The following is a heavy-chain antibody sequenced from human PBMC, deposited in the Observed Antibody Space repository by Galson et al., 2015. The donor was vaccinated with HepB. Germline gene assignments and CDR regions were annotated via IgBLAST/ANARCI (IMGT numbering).Heavy chain of an antibody. J-gene: IGHJ3*02. CDR3: AKAYYDILTGYIHDAFDI. CDR1: GFTFSSYG. V-gene: IGHV3-30*18. Sequence: SLRLSCAASGFTFSSYGMHWVRQAPGKGLEWVAVISYDGSNKYYADSVKGRFTISRDNSKNTLYLQMNSLRAEDTAVYYCAKAYYDILTGYIHDAFDIWGQGTMVTVSS. D-gene: IGHD3-9*01. CDR2: ISYDGSNK.